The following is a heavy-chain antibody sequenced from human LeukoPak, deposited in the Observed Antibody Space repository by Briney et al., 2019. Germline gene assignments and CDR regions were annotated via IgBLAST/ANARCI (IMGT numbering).Heavy chain of an antibody. CDR3: ARGRIAVVRGWFDP. CDR2: INRSGST. CDR1: GGSISSYY. J-gene: IGHJ5*02. D-gene: IGHD6-19*01. Sequence: PSETLSLTCTVSGGSISSYYWSWIRQPPGKGLEWIGEINRSGSTNYNPSLKSRVTISVDTSKNQFSLKLSSVTAADTAVYYCARGRIAVVRGWFDPWGQGTLVTVSS. V-gene: IGHV4-34*01.